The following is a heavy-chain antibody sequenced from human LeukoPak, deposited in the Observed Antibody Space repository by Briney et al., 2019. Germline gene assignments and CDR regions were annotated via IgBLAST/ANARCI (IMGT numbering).Heavy chain of an antibody. CDR3: ARGVSYGDYVDY. V-gene: IGHV4-30-4*01. D-gene: IGHD4-17*01. CDR1: GGSISSGDYY. Sequence: PSETLSLTCTVSGGSISSGDYYWSWIRQPPGKGLEWIGYIYYSGSTYYNPSLKSRVTISVDTSKNQFPLKLSSVTAADTAVYYCARGVSYGDYVDYWGQGTLVTVSS. J-gene: IGHJ4*02. CDR2: IYYSGST.